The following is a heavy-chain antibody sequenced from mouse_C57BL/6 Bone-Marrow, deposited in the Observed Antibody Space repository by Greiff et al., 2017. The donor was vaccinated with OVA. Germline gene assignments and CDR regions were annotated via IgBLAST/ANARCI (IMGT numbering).Heavy chain of an antibody. V-gene: IGHV1-87*01. CDR2: GQGLEWIG. CDR1: YTFFRRVH. CDR3: AEDSAVYYCLYYYGSSYNYAMDY. Sequence: VQLQESGPELARPWASVKISCQAFYTFFRRVHFAIRDTNYWMQWVKQRPGQGLEWIGAIYPGNGDTSYYQKFKGKATLTADKSSSTAYMQRGSLTAEDSAVYYCLYYYGSSYNYAMDYWGQGTSVTVSS. D-gene: IGHD1-1*01. J-gene: IGHJ4*01.